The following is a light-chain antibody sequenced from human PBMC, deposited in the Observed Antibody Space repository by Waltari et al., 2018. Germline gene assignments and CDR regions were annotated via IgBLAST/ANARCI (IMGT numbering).Light chain of an antibody. Sequence: QSSLTHPASVSGSPGQSITLSCPGTIIAIRSYHLVSWYQQYPGTAPKHMVYEVSKRPAGGSNRCSGSKSGKTASLNIFGTEDEEEADYYWCSAAGSRTSIFGGGTKLNVL. V-gene: IGLV2-23*02. J-gene: IGLJ2*01. CDR1: IIAIRSYHL. CDR3: CSAAGSRTSI. CDR2: EVS.